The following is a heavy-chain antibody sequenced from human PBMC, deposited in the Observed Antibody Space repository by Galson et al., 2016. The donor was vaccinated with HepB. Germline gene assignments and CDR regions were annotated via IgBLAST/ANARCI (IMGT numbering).Heavy chain of an antibody. CDR1: GGTFSSYA. CDR3: ARGPYCGGDCSRPGYFYGMDV. J-gene: IGHJ6*02. CDR2: IIPLFDTS. Sequence: SVKVSCKASGGTFSSYAISWVRQAPGQGLEWMGGIIPLFDTSSYAQRFQGRVTITADESTSTAYMELSSLRSEDTAVYYCARGPYCGGDCSRPGYFYGMDVWGQGTTVTVSS. D-gene: IGHD2-21*02. V-gene: IGHV1-69*13.